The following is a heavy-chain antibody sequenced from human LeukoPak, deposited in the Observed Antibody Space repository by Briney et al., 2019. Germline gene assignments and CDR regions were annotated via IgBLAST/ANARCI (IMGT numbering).Heavy chain of an antibody. D-gene: IGHD6-19*01. J-gene: IGHJ1*01. Sequence: GRSLRLSCAASGFTFSSYGMHWVRQAPGKGLEWVAVIWYDGSNKYYADSVKGRFTISRDNSKNTLYLQMNSLRAEDTAVYYCARVGYSSGWTGWAEYFQHWGQGTLVTVSS. V-gene: IGHV3-30*19. CDR1: GFTFSSYG. CDR3: ARVGYSSGWTGWAEYFQH. CDR2: IWYDGSNK.